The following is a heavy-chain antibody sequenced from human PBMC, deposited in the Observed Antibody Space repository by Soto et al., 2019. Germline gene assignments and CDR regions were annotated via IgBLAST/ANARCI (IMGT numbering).Heavy chain of an antibody. V-gene: IGHV1-46*01. CDR3: ARYDYNGYYFDY. D-gene: IGHD4-4*01. Sequence: ASVKVSCKASGYTFSTYYMHWVRQAPGQGYEWMGIINPSGGSTTYAQKFQGRVTMTKDTSTTTVYIEMSRLKSEDTAVYYCARYDYNGYYFDYWGQGTLVTVSS. CDR2: INPSGGST. J-gene: IGHJ4*02. CDR1: GYTFSTYY.